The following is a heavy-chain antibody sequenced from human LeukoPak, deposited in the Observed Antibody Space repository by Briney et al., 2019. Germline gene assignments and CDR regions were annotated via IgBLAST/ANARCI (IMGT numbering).Heavy chain of an antibody. V-gene: IGHV3-48*01. D-gene: IGHD2-2*01. Sequence: GGSLRLSRAASGFTFSSYSMNWVRQAPGKGLEWVSYISSSSSTIYYADSVKGRFTISRDNAKNSLYLQMNSLRAEDTAIYYCARQSSTSKNNWFDPWGQGTLVTVSS. CDR1: GFTFSSYS. CDR3: ARQSSTSKNNWFDP. CDR2: ISSSSSTI. J-gene: IGHJ5*02.